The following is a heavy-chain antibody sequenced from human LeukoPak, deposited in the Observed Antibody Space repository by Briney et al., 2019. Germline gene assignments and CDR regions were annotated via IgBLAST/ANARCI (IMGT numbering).Heavy chain of an antibody. V-gene: IGHV1-8*01. CDR3: ARTYYDSSGYYLGLGY. Sequence: ASVKVSCKASGYTFTSYDINWVRQATGQGLEWMGWMNPNSGNTGYAQKFQGRVTMTRNTSISTAYMELSSLRSEDTAAYYYARTYYDSSGYYLGLGYWGQGALVTVSS. D-gene: IGHD3-22*01. J-gene: IGHJ4*02. CDR2: MNPNSGNT. CDR1: GYTFTSYD.